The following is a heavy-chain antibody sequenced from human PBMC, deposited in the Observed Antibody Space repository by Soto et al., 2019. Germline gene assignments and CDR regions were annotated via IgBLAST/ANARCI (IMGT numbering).Heavy chain of an antibody. CDR1: GGSVSNKTYY. Sequence: SETLSLTCSVSGGSVSNKTYYWSWIRQPPGKRLEWTGYVYYSGTTNYNPSLKSRVTISVDLSKNQFSLRLSSVTTADTALYYCARTTAVPNTLRSRYFFDYWGQGTLVTVSS. V-gene: IGHV4-61*01. CDR2: VYYSGTT. D-gene: IGHD4-17*01. CDR3: ARTTAVPNTLRSRYFFDY. J-gene: IGHJ4*02.